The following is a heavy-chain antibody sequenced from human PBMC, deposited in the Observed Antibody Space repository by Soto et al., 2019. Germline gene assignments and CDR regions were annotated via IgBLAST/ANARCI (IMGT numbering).Heavy chain of an antibody. CDR1: GFTFNNYG. D-gene: IGHD6-13*01. V-gene: IGHV3-30*18. CDR3: AKDQGIAASHGID. CDR2: TSNDGSDK. Sequence: QVQLVESGGGVVQPGRSLRPSCAASGFTFNNYGMHWVRQAPGKGLEWVATTSNDGSDKYYADSVKGRLTISRDNSKNTVYLQMNSLRAEETAVYYCAKDQGIAASHGIDWGQGTMVTVSS. J-gene: IGHJ3*01.